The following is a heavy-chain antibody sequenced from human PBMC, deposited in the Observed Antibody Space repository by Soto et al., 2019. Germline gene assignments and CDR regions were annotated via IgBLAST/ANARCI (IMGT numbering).Heavy chain of an antibody. CDR3: ARGGGYTFDY. Sequence: QLQLQESGSGLVKPSQTLSLTCAVSGGSISSGGYSWSWIRQPPGKGLEWIGYIYHSGSTYYNPSLKSLVTISVDRSKNLFSLKRSSVTAADTAVDYCARGGGYTFDYWGQGTLVTVSS. V-gene: IGHV4-30-2*01. CDR2: IYHSGST. D-gene: IGHD3-16*01. CDR1: GGSISSGGYS. J-gene: IGHJ4*02.